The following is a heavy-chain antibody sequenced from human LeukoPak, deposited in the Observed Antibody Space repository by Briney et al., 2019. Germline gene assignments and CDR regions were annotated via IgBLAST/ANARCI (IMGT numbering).Heavy chain of an antibody. CDR1: GFTFSSSW. CDR2: INQGGSEK. V-gene: IGHV3-7*01. D-gene: IGHD2-15*01. J-gene: IGHJ4*02. CDR3: ARPAKEVVVAAADY. Sequence: AGGSLRLSCAASGFTFSSSWMTWVRQAPGKGLEWVANINQGGSEKSYVDSVKGRFTISRDNAKSSLYLQMNSLRAEDTAVYYCARPAKEVVVAAADYWGQGTLVTVSS.